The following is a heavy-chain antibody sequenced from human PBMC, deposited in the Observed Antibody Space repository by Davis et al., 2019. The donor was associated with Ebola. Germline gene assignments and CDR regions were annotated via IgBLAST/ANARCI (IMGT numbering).Heavy chain of an antibody. D-gene: IGHD1-14*01. V-gene: IGHV1-18*01. CDR1: GYTFTSYG. CDR2: ISAYNGNT. CDR3: ARERTDRWFDP. J-gene: IGHJ5*02. Sequence: ASEKVSCKASGYTFTSYGISWVRQAPGQGLEWMGWISAYNGNTNYAQKLQGRVTMTTDTSTSTAYMELRSLRSDDTAMYYCARERTDRWFDPWGQGTLVTVSS.